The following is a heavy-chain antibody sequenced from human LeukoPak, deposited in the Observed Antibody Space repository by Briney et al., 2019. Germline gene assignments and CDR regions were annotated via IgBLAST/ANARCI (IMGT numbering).Heavy chain of an antibody. CDR3: ARERDGDLPDV. CDR2: IYTSGST. Sequence: PSETLSLTCAVYGGSFSGYYWSWIRQPPGKGLEWIGRIYTSGSTNYNPSLKSRVTMSVDTSKNQFSLKLSSVTAADTAVYYCARERDGDLPDVWGQGTTVTVSS. D-gene: IGHD4-17*01. V-gene: IGHV4-59*10. J-gene: IGHJ6*02. CDR1: GGSFSGYY.